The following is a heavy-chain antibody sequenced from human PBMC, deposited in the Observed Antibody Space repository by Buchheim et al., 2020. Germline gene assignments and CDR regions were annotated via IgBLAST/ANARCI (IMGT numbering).Heavy chain of an antibody. CDR2: IYYSGST. V-gene: IGHV4-39*01. Sequence: QLQLQESGPGLVKPSETLSLTCTVSGGSISSSSYYWGWIRQPPGKGLEWIGSIYYSGSTYYTPSLKSRVTISVDTSKNQFSLKLSSVTAADTAVYYCAGSPYYDFWSGQKGWFDPWGQGTL. CDR1: GGSISSSSYY. J-gene: IGHJ5*02. CDR3: AGSPYYDFWSGQKGWFDP. D-gene: IGHD3-3*01.